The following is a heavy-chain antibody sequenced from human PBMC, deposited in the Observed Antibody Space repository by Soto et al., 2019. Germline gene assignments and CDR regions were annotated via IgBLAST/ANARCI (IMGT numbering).Heavy chain of an antibody. V-gene: IGHV3-21*01. J-gene: IGHJ4*02. CDR2: ISSSSSYI. Sequence: GGSLRLSCAASGFTFSSYSMNWVRQAPGKGLEWVSSISSSSSYIYYADSVKGRFTISRDNAKNSLYLQMNSLRAEDTAVYYCARGGDAGTVGLDYWGQGTLVTVSS. CDR3: ARGGDAGTVGLDY. CDR1: GFTFSSYS. D-gene: IGHD1-1*01.